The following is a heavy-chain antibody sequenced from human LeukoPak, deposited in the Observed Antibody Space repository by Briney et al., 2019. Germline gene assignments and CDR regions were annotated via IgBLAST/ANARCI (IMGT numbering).Heavy chain of an antibody. CDR3: ARVFRRRISSGYYTAFDY. D-gene: IGHD3-22*01. J-gene: IGHJ4*02. CDR1: GDSISTSNSY. CDR2: IYYSGST. V-gene: IGHV4-39*07. Sequence: SETLSLTCTVSGDSISTSNSYWGWIRQPPGKGLEWIGSIYYSGSTYYNPSLKSRVTISVDTSKNQFSLKLSSVTAADTAVYYCARVFRRRISSGYYTAFDYWGQGTLVTVSS.